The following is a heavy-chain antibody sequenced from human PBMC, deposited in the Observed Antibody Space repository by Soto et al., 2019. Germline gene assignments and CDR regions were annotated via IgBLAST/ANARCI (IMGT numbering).Heavy chain of an antibody. J-gene: IGHJ6*02. CDR2: ISNK. V-gene: IGHV3-23*05. CDR1: GFTLSSDA. Sequence: GGSLRISCAASGFTLSSDAMAWIRQAPGKGLEWVSGISNKYYADSVKGRFTISRDNSKNTLYLQMNSLRAEDTAVYYCAKTSDFLTRPEAKYYDYCMDAWDQGITVTVS. CDR3: AKTSDFLTRPEAKYYDYCMDA. D-gene: IGHD3-3*01.